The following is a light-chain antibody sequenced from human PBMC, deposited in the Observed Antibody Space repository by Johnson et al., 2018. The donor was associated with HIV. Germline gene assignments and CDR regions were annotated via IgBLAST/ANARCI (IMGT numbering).Light chain of an antibody. CDR2: DTI. J-gene: IGLJ1*01. V-gene: IGLV1-51*01. CDR3: GTWDSSLNAYV. CDR1: SSNIGSHY. Sequence: QSVLTQPPSVSAATGQKVTISCSGSSSNIGSHYVSWYQQVPGIAPRLVIYDTIKRHSGIPDRFSGSKSGTSATLGITGLQTGDEADYYCGTWDSSLNAYVFGAATKVAVL.